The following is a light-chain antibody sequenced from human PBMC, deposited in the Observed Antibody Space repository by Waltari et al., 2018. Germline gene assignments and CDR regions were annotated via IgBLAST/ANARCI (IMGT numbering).Light chain of an antibody. CDR2: DVS. CDR1: SNDVGGYNS. J-gene: IGLJ2*01. V-gene: IGLV2-14*01. Sequence: QSALTPPASVSASPGQSVTIFCAGTSNDVGGYNSVSWYHEHPGQAPRVIIYDVSYRPSGVSDRFSGSKSGNTASLTISGLQAEDEADYYCSSQSSNDVVLFGGGTKLTVL. CDR3: SSQSSNDVVL.